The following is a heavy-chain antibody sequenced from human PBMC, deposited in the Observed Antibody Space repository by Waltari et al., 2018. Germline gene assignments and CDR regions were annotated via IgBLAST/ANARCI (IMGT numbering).Heavy chain of an antibody. CDR1: GGSISSGSYY. CDR2: IYTSGRT. CDR3: ATASTTNPYYKDAFDI. J-gene: IGHJ3*02. Sequence: QVQLQESDPGLVKPSQTLSLTCTVSGGSISSGSYYWSWIRQPAGKGLEWIGRIYTSGRTKYTPAPKSRVTIAVDTSKNQFSLKLSSVTAEDTSVYYCATASTTNPYYKDAFDIWGQGTMVTVSS. D-gene: IGHD3-10*01. V-gene: IGHV4-61*02.